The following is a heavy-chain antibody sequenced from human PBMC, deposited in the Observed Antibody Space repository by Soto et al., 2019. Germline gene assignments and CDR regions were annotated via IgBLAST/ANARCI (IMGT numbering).Heavy chain of an antibody. CDR2: ISYDGSNK. CDR1: GFTFSSYG. CDR3: AKDQLLWFGELGKIDY. Sequence: QVQLVESGGGVVQPGRSLRLSCAASGFTFSSYGMHWVRQAPGKGLEWVAVISYDGSNKYYADSVKGRFTISRDNSKNTLYLQMNSLRAEDTAVYYCAKDQLLWFGELGKIDYWGQGTLVTVSS. D-gene: IGHD3-10*01. J-gene: IGHJ4*02. V-gene: IGHV3-30*18.